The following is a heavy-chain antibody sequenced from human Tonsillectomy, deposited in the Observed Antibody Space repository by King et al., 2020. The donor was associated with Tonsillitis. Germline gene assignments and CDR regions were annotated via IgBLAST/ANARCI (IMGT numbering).Heavy chain of an antibody. Sequence: VQLVESGGGLVQPGRSLRLSCAASGFTFDDYAMHWVRQAPGKGLEWVSGISWNSGSIGYADSVKGRFTISRDNAKNSLYLQMNSLRAEDTALYYCARTYMDYGDYGGHFDYWGQGTLVTVSS. D-gene: IGHD4-17*01. J-gene: IGHJ4*02. CDR2: ISWNSGSI. CDR3: ARTYMDYGDYGGHFDY. CDR1: GFTFDDYA. V-gene: IGHV3-9*01.